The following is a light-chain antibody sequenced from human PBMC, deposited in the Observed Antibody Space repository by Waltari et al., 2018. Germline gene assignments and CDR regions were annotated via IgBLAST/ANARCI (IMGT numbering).Light chain of an antibody. CDR2: DAS. J-gene: IGKJ3*01. CDR3: QQRSNWPPFT. V-gene: IGKV3-11*01. CDR1: QSVRSY. Sequence: EIVLTQSPATLSLSPGERATLPCRASQSVRSYLAWYQQKPGQAPRLLIYDASNRATGIPARFSGSGSGTDVTITISSLEPEDFAVYYCQQRSNWPPFTFGPGTKVDIK.